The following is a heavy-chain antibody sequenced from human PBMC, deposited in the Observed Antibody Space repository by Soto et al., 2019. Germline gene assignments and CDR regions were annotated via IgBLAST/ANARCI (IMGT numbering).Heavy chain of an antibody. CDR3: ARRLYYDSSGFEGGGMDV. CDR2: IHHSGST. D-gene: IGHD3-22*01. V-gene: IGHV4-4*02. CDR1: AGSISSRNW. J-gene: IGHJ6*02. Sequence: PSETLSLTCTVSAGSISSRNWWTWVRQSPGKGLQWIGEIHHSGSTNYNPSLTSRVTISVDNSKNQFSLKLSSVTAADTAVYYCARRLYYDSSGFEGGGMDVWGQGTTVTVSS.